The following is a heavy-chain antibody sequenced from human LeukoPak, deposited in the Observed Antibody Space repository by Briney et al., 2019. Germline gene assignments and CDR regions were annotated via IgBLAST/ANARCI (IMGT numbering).Heavy chain of an antibody. J-gene: IGHJ4*02. V-gene: IGHV4-39*01. D-gene: IGHD5-24*01. Sequence: PSETLSLTCTVSGDSISSSSYYWGWIRQPPGKGLEWVGSTHYSGSTYYSPSLKSRATISVDTSKNQFSLKLSSVTASDTAVYYCARHDGYTNFDYWGQGTLVTVSS. CDR1: GDSISSSSYY. CDR2: THYSGST. CDR3: ARHDGYTNFDY.